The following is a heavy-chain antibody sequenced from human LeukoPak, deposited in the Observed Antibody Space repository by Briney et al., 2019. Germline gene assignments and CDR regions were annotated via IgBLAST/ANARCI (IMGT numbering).Heavy chain of an antibody. CDR3: ARGSKKFGGSCYHY. CDR1: GYTFTSYD. J-gene: IGHJ4*02. V-gene: IGHV1-8*01. D-gene: IGHD2-15*01. CDR2: MNPNSGNT. Sequence: ASVKVSCKASGYTFTSYDINWVRQATGQGLEWMGWMNPNSGNTGYAQKFQGRATMTRNTSISTAYMELSSLRSEDTAVYYCARGSKKFGGSCYHYWGQGTLVTVSS.